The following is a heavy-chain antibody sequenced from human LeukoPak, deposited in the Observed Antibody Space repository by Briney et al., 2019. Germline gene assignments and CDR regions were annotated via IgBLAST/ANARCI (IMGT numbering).Heavy chain of an antibody. J-gene: IGHJ4*02. D-gene: IGHD1-14*01. CDR2: INHSGST. CDR3: AREIPEDYFDY. CDR1: GGYFSGYY. Sequence: SETLSLTCAVYGGYFSGYYWSWIRQPPGKGLEWIGEINHSGSTNYNPSLKSRVTISVDTSKNQFSLKLSSVTAADTAVYYCAREIPEDYFDYWGQGTLVTVSS. V-gene: IGHV4-34*01.